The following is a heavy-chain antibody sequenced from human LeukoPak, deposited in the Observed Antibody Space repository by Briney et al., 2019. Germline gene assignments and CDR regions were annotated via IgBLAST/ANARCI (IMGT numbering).Heavy chain of an antibody. CDR2: ISYDGSNK. CDR3: ARDGYYDGSGYD. CDR1: GFTFRSYA. Sequence: LGGSLRLSCAASGFTFRSYAMHWVRQAPGKGLEWVAIISYDGSNKYHADSVKGRFSISRDNSKNTLYLQMNSLRAEDTAGYYCARDGYYDGSGYDWGQGTLVTVSS. J-gene: IGHJ4*02. D-gene: IGHD3-22*01. V-gene: IGHV3-30-3*01.